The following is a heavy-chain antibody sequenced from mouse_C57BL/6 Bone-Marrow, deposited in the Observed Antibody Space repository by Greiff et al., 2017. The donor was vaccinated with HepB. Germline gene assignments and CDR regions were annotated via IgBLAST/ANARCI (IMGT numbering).Heavy chain of an antibody. CDR1: GYTFTSYG. J-gene: IGHJ2*01. CDR3: ATPIYYYGSSYNFDY. V-gene: IGHV1-81*01. Sequence: QVQLKESGAELARPGASVKLSCKASGYTFTSYGISWVKQRTGQGLEWIGEIYPRSGNTYYNEKFKGKATLTADKSSSTAYLELRSLTSEDSAVYFCATPIYYYGSSYNFDYWGQGTTLTVSS. D-gene: IGHD1-1*01. CDR2: IYPRSGNT.